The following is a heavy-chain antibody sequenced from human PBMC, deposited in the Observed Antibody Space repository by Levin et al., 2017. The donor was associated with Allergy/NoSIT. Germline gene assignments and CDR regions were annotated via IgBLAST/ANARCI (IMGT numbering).Heavy chain of an antibody. CDR1: GFSFNNAW. CDR3: TTAYSY. D-gene: IGHD5-12*01. V-gene: IGHV3-15*01. CDR2: VKSKADGGTI. Sequence: GGSLRLSCAASGFSFNNAWMNWVRQAPGKGLEWVGRVKSKADGGTIDYATSVKDRFTISRDDSKNTVYLQMNSLKTEDTAVYYCTTAYSYWGQGTLVTVSS. J-gene: IGHJ4*02.